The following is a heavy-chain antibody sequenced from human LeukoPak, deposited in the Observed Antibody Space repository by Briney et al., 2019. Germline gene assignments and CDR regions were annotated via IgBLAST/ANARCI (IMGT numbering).Heavy chain of an antibody. CDR3: ARYWSDAFDI. Sequence: PGGSLRLSCAASGFTFSSYAMSWVRQAPGKGLEWVSYISSSGSTIYYADSVKGRFTISRDNAKNSLYLQMNSLRAEDTAVYYCARYWSDAFDIWGQGTMVTVSS. CDR2: ISSSGSTI. D-gene: IGHD2-8*02. V-gene: IGHV3-48*04. J-gene: IGHJ3*02. CDR1: GFTFSSYA.